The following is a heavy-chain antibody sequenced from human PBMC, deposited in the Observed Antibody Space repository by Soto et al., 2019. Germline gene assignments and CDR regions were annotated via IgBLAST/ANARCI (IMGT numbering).Heavy chain of an antibody. CDR1: GYSFTSYW. CDR2: IYPGDSDT. D-gene: IGHD6-6*01. J-gene: IGHJ6*02. CDR3: ARAGIAARRGFYYYGMDV. V-gene: IGHV5-51*01. Sequence: ESLKISCKGSGYSFTSYWIGWVRQMPGKGLEWMGIIYPGDSDTRYSPSFQGQVTISADKSISTAYLQWSSLKASDTAMYYCARAGIAARRGFYYYGMDVWGQGTTVTVSS.